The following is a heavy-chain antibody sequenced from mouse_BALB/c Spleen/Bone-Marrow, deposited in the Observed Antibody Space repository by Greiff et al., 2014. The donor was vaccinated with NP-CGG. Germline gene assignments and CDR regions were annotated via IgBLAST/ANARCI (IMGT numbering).Heavy chain of an antibody. J-gene: IGHJ1*01. CDR3: ARVIYWYFDV. Sequence: QVQLQQSGAELMKPGASAKISCKATGYTFSNYWIEWIKQRPGHGPEWIGETLPGSGSTDYNENFKVKATFTADTSSNTAYMQLSSLTSEDSAVYYCARVIYWYFDVWGAGTTVTVSS. CDR1: GYTFSNYW. V-gene: IGHV1-9*01. CDR2: TLPGSGST.